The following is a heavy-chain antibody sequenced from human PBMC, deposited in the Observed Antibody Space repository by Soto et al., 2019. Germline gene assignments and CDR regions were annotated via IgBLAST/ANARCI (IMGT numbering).Heavy chain of an antibody. J-gene: IGHJ6*02. CDR2: MDPNSGNT. D-gene: IGHD3-3*01. CDR3: ARLASRYDFWSGYYNRQYYYYGMDV. V-gene: IGHV1-8*01. CDR1: GYTFTSYD. Sequence: ASVKVSCKASGYTFTSYDINWVRQATGQGLEWMGWMDPNSGNTGYAQKFQGRVTMTRNTSISTAYMELSSLRSEDTAVYYCARLASRYDFWSGYYNRQYYYYGMDVWGQGTTVTVSS.